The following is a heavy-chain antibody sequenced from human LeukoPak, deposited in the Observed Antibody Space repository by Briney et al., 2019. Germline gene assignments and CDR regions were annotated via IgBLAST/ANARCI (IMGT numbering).Heavy chain of an antibody. D-gene: IGHD3-22*01. CDR3: ASDGSGYYPDY. CDR1: GFTSSTFA. V-gene: IGHV3-30*04. CDR2: ISYDGGQK. Sequence: GRSLRLSCAASGFTSSTFAMHWVRQAPGKGLEWVAVISYDGGQKYYADSVRGRFPISRDNSKNTLFLQMNSLRPEDTAVYYCASDGSGYYPDYWGKGTLVTVSS. J-gene: IGHJ4*02.